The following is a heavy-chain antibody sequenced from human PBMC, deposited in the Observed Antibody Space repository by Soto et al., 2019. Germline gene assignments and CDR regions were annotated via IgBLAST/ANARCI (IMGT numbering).Heavy chain of an antibody. Sequence: SQTIPLTGAAYGSSLSGCYWSCIHPPPGKELEWSGEINHSASTNNNPSFNSRGTLSVDTSKNQWSLQLSSLPSSDTAAYYRATAPAAVVAATPFRWCDPCGKGPRVTVAS. CDR2: INHSAST. V-gene: IGHV4-34*04. CDR3: ATAPAAVVAATPFRWCDP. CDR1: GSSLSGCY. J-gene: IGHJ5*02. D-gene: IGHD2-15*01.